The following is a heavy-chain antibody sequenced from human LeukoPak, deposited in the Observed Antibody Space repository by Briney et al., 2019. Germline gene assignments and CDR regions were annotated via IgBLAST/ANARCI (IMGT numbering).Heavy chain of an antibody. D-gene: IGHD3-16*02. Sequence: GGPLRLSCAASGFTFGSPWMHWVRQAPGKGLVWVSRINSDGSATAYADSVKGRFTISRDNAENTLYLQMNSLRAEDTAVYYCARGTAGYHSSYFDYWGQGTLVTVSS. J-gene: IGHJ4*02. CDR2: INSDGSAT. CDR1: GFTFGSPW. V-gene: IGHV3-74*01. CDR3: ARGTAGYHSSYFDY.